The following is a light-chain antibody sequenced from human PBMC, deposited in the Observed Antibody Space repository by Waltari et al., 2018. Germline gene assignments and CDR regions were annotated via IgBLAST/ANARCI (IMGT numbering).Light chain of an antibody. CDR3: SSYAGSHYWV. CDR2: ELS. J-gene: IGLJ3*02. CDR1: GSDVGKYDY. V-gene: IGLV2-8*01. Sequence: QSALTQPPAASGCPGQSVTIPCTDTGSDVGKYDYVSWYQQHPGKAPKLMIYELSKRPSGVPDRFSGSKSGNTASLTVSGLQAEDEADYYCSSYAGSHYWVFGGGTKLTVL.